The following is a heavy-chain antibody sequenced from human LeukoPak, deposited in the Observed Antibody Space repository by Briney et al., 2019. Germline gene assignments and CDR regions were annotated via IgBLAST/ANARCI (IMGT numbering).Heavy chain of an antibody. CDR3: VREYYYSYYGMDV. V-gene: IGHV3-48*01. CDR2: ISSTSSAI. Sequence: GGSLRLSCAASGFTFSTYSMNWVRQAPGKGLEWVSYISSTSSAIYYADSVKGRFTISRDNAKNSLYLQMNSLRAEDTAVYYCVREYYYSYYGMDVWGQGTTVTVSS. CDR1: GFTFSTYS. J-gene: IGHJ6*02.